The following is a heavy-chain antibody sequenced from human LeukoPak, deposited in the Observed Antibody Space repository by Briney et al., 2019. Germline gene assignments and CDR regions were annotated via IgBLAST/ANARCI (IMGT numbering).Heavy chain of an antibody. J-gene: IGHJ6*03. Sequence: SETLSLTCTVPGGSIGTYYWSWVRQSPGKGLEWIGYIYVTGNRYDPYLQSRVTISVDTSRNQFFLKMSSVTAADTAVYYCARHIGGGIEDMDVWGKGTKVTVSS. CDR2: IYVTGN. CDR1: GGSIGTYY. CDR3: ARHIGGGIEDMDV. D-gene: IGHD3-16*02. V-gene: IGHV4-59*08.